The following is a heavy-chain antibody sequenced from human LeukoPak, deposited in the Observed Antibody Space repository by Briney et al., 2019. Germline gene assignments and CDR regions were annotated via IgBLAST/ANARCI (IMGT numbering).Heavy chain of an antibody. V-gene: IGHV4-30-4*01. CDR1: GASISSGDYY. J-gene: IGHJ1*01. CDR3: ARFTQLGRHFQH. D-gene: IGHD1-1*01. CDR2: IYYSGST. Sequence: PSETLSLTCTVSGASISSGDYYWGWLRQPPGKGLGWIGYIYYSGSTYYNPSLKSRVTISVDTSKNQFSLKLSSVTAADTAVYYCARFTQLGRHFQHWGQGTLVTVSS.